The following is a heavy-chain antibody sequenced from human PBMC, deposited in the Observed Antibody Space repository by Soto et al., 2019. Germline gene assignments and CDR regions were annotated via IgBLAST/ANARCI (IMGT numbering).Heavy chain of an antibody. D-gene: IGHD6-19*01. V-gene: IGHV5-51*01. Sequence: PGESLKISCKASGYSFTIYWIVWVRQMPGKGLEWMGIIYPGDSEIRYSPPFQGQVTLSADKSTSTAYLQWNSLKASDTAMYYCVRSDNGGWYTFDRWGQGIPVTVSS. J-gene: IGHJ5*02. CDR2: IYPGDSEI. CDR3: VRSDNGGWYTFDR. CDR1: GYSFTIYW.